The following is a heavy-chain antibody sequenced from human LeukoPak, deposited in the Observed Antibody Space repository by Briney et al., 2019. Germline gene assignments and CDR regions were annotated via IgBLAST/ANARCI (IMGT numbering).Heavy chain of an antibody. CDR3: ARDPGYGSGSYLPASFDY. Sequence: GGSLRLSCAASGFTFSSYGMSWVRQAPGKGLEWVANIKQDGSEKYYVDSVKGRFTISRDNAKNSLYLQMNSLRAEDTAVYYCARDPGYGSGSYLPASFDYWGQGTLVTVSS. CDR1: GFTFSSYG. J-gene: IGHJ4*02. V-gene: IGHV3-7*01. D-gene: IGHD3-10*01. CDR2: IKQDGSEK.